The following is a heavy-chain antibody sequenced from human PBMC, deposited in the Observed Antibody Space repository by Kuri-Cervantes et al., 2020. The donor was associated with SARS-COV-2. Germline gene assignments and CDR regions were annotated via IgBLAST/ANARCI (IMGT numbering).Heavy chain of an antibody. D-gene: IGHD2-2*02. CDR3: ARESTYTFDI. CDR1: GGAISSYNW. CDR2: IFHDGST. Sequence: ESLKISCVVSGGAISSYNWWTWVCQPPGKGLQWIGEIFHDGSTKFNPSLSLRGRVTMSLDKSKNHFSLNLTSVTAADTAVYYCARESTYTFDIWGQGTLVTVSS. V-gene: IGHV4/OR15-8*01. J-gene: IGHJ3*02.